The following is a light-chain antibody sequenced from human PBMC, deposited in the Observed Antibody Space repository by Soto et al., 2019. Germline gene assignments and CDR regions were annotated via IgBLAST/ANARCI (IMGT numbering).Light chain of an antibody. CDR1: QSVSSN. V-gene: IGKV3-15*01. CDR2: GAS. CDR3: QQYNNWPPLT. Sequence: EIVMTQSPATLSVSPGERATLSCRASQSVSSNLAWYQQKLGQAPRLLIYGASTRATGIPARFSGSGSGREFTHTISSLQSEDFAVYYCQQYNNWPPLTFGGGTKVEIK. J-gene: IGKJ4*01.